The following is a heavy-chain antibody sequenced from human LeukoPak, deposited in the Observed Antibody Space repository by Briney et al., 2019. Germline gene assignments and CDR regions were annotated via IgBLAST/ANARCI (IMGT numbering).Heavy chain of an antibody. D-gene: IGHD6-13*01. V-gene: IGHV3-48*03. CDR2: ISSSGSTI. Sequence: GGSLRLSCAASGLTFSSYEMNWVRQAPGKGLEWVSYISSSGSTIYYADSVKGRFTISRDNAKNSLYLQMNSLRAEDTAVYYCARPLTIAAAGNYYYYYGMDVWGKGTTVTVSS. CDR1: GLTFSSYE. J-gene: IGHJ6*04. CDR3: ARPLTIAAAGNYYYYYGMDV.